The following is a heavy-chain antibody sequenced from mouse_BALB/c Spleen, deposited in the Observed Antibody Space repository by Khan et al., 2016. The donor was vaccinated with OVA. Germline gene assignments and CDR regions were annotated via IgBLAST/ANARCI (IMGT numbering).Heavy chain of an antibody. CDR1: GYTFTNYG. V-gene: IGHV9-3-1*01. Sequence: QIQLVQSGPEMKKPGETVKISCKASGYTFTNYGMNWVKQSPGKALKWMGWINTFTGEPTYADDFKGRFAFSLETSASTASLQINNLKNEDTATYFFARPPYFSYSLAHWGQGTSVTVSS. D-gene: IGHD2-12*01. J-gene: IGHJ4*01. CDR3: ARPPYFSYSLAH. CDR2: INTFTGEP.